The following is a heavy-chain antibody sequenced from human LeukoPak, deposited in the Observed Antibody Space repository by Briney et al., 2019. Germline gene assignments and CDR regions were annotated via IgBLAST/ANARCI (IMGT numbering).Heavy chain of an antibody. CDR1: GFSFNIHW. D-gene: IGHD3-10*01. CDR3: AREGELAGAYYMDV. Sequence: PGGSLRLSCAASGFSFNIHWMHWVRQAPGKGLAWVLRISNDGSSTIYAESVKGRFTISRDNANNKLYLQMNSLRGEDTAVYYCAREGELAGAYYMDVWGKGTTVTVSS. CDR2: ISNDGSST. V-gene: IGHV3-74*01. J-gene: IGHJ6*03.